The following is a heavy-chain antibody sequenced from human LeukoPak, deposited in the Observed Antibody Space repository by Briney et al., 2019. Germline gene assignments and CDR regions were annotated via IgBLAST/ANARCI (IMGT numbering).Heavy chain of an antibody. CDR2: IKQDGSEK. CDR3: ARLYCGGDCYSVSPY. Sequence: GGSLRLSCAASGFTFSSYWMSWVRQAAGKGLEWVANIKQDGSEKYYVDSVKGRFTISRDNAKNSLYPQMNSLRAEDTAVYYCARLYCGGDCYSVSPYWGQGTLVTVSS. V-gene: IGHV3-7*03. CDR1: GFTFSSYW. D-gene: IGHD2-21*02. J-gene: IGHJ4*02.